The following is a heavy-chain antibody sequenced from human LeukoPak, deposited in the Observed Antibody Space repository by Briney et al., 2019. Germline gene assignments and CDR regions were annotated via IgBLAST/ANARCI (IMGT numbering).Heavy chain of an antibody. V-gene: IGHV3-33*01. J-gene: IGHJ4*02. D-gene: IGHD3-10*01. CDR2: VWFDGSNK. CDR1: GFTFSSNG. CDR3: AREYGSVLGDY. Sequence: GGSLRLSCAASGFTFSSNGMHWVRQAPGKGLEWVAVVWFDGSNKYYADSVKGRFTTSRDNSKNTLYLQMNSLRAEDTAVYYCAREYGSVLGDYWGQGTLVTVSS.